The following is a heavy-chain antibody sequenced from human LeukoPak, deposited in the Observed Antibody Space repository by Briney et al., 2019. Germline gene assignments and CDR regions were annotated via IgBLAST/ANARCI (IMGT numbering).Heavy chain of an antibody. Sequence: SETLSLTCTVSGGSISSSSYYWGWIRQPPGKGLEWFGSIYYSGSTYYNPSLKSRVTISVDTSKNQFSLKLSSVTAADTAVYYCARRRGPELLWFGELLEVYFDYWGQGTLVTVSS. J-gene: IGHJ4*02. CDR1: GGSISSSSYY. CDR3: ARRRGPELLWFGELLEVYFDY. CDR2: IYYSGST. D-gene: IGHD3-10*01. V-gene: IGHV4-39*01.